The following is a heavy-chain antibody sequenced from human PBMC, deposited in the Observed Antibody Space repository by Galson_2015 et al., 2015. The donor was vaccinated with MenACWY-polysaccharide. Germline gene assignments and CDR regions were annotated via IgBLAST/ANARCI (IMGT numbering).Heavy chain of an antibody. CDR1: GGSISSRSFY. J-gene: IGHJ4*02. CDR2: IYYSGST. V-gene: IGHV4-39*01. D-gene: IGHD2-2*01. Sequence: ETLSLTCTVSGGSISSRSFYWGWIRQPPGKGLAWIGSIYYSGSTYYNPSLKSRVTISVDTSKNQFSLKLTSVTAADTAVYYCASGVVPAAILDYWGQGTLVTVSS. CDR3: ASGVVPAAILDY.